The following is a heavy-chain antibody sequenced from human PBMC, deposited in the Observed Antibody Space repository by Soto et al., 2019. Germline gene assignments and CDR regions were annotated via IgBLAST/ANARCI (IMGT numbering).Heavy chain of an antibody. D-gene: IGHD3-10*01. CDR3: AKDAVAYNGEWDWFDL. CDR2: IGGSGSSA. Sequence: GQLLESGGGLVQPGGSLRLSCVASGFTFKNFAMTWVRQAPGKGMEWVSAIGGSGSSANYADSVKGRFTVSRDDSTSTLYLQMSGLRVDDTALYYCAKDAVAYNGEWDWFDLWGQGTLVTVSS. V-gene: IGHV3-23*01. J-gene: IGHJ5*02. CDR1: GFTFKNFA.